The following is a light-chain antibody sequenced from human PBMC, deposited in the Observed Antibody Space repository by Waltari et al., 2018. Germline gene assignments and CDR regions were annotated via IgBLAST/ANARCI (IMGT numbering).Light chain of an antibody. Sequence: QSVLTQPPSVSGAPGQRVTISCTGSSSNIGAGYDVHWYQQLPGTAPKLLIYGNSNRPSGVSDRFSGSKAGTSASPAFTGLQPEDEADYYCQSYDSSLSASIFGGGTKLTVL. CDR3: QSYDSSLSASI. J-gene: IGLJ2*01. CDR2: GNS. V-gene: IGLV1-40*01. CDR1: SSNIGAGYD.